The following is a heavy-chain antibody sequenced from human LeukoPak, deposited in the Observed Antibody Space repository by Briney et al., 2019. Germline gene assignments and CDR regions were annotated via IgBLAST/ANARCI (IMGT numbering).Heavy chain of an antibody. CDR2: IYPGDSDT. J-gene: IGHJ4*02. CDR3: ARGETYYDFWSGYYSKDYFDY. D-gene: IGHD3-3*01. V-gene: IGHV5-51*01. Sequence: GESLKISCKGSGYSFTSYCIGWVRQMPGKGLEWMGIIYPGDSDTRYSPSFQGQVTISADKSISTAYLQWSSLKASDTAMYYCARGETYYDFWSGYYSKDYFDYWGQGTLVTVSS. CDR1: GYSFTSYC.